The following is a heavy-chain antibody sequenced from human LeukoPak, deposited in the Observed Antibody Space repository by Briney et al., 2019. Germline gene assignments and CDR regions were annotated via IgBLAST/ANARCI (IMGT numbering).Heavy chain of an antibody. J-gene: IGHJ4*02. CDR2: ISAYNGNT. V-gene: IGHV1-18*01. CDR3: ARDGYYDSSGYCDY. Sequence: ASVKVSCKASGYTFTSYGINWVRQAPGQGLEWMGWISAYNGNTNYAQKLQGRVTMTTDTSTSTAYMELRSLRSDDTAVYYCARDGYYDSSGYCDYWGQGTLVTVSS. CDR1: GYTFTSYG. D-gene: IGHD3-22*01.